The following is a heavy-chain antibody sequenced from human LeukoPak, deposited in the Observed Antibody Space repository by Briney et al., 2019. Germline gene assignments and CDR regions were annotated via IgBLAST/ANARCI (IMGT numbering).Heavy chain of an antibody. CDR1: GFTVSSNY. Sequence: GGSLRLSCAASGFTVSSNYMSWVRQAPGKGLEWVSVIYSGGSTYYAASVKGGLTISRDNSKNTLYLQMNSLRAEDTAVYYCASGSGSYRTPYYYMDVWGTGTTVTVSS. CDR2: IYSGGST. CDR3: ASGSGSYRTPYYYMDV. J-gene: IGHJ6*03. V-gene: IGHV3-53*01. D-gene: IGHD3-10*01.